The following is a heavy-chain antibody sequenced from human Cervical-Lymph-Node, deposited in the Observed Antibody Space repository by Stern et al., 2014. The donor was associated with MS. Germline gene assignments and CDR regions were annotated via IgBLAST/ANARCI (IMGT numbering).Heavy chain of an antibody. CDR2: IWYDGSNP. CDR1: GFSFSRYA. D-gene: IGHD6-13*01. V-gene: IGHV3-33*01. CDR3: ASAYSSSHYYFDY. J-gene: IGHJ4*02. Sequence: QVQLVDSGGGVVQPGRSLRLSCAASGFSFSRYAMHWVRQAPGKGLECVALIWYDGSNPYYADSVTGRFTISRDNFKNTLYLQMNSLRAEDTAVYYCASAYSSSHYYFDYWGQGTLVTVSS.